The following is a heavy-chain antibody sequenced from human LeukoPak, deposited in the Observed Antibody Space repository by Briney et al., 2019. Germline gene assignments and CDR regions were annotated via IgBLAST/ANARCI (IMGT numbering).Heavy chain of an antibody. CDR3: ARDHYDFWSGYTRGAFDI. V-gene: IGHV3-7*01. D-gene: IGHD3-3*01. Sequence: PGGSLRLSCAASGFTFSSYWMSWVRQAPGKGLEWVANIKQDGSEKYYVDSVKGRFTISRDNAKNSLYLQMNSLRAEDTAVYYCARDHYDFWSGYTRGAFDIWGQGTMVTVSS. J-gene: IGHJ3*02. CDR1: GFTFSSYW. CDR2: IKQDGSEK.